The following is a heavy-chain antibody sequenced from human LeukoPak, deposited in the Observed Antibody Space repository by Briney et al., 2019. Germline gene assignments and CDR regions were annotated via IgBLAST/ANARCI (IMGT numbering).Heavy chain of an antibody. D-gene: IGHD6-19*01. CDR2: ISYSGSA. V-gene: IGHV4-59*08. CDR3: ASGVAVDPDTFDI. Sequence: PSETLSLTCTVSNGSFSNHFWSWIRQPPGKALEWIGYISYSGSAHYAPSLKSRVTISVDTSKNQFSLKLSSVTAADTAVYYCASGVAVDPDTFDIWGLGTLVAVSS. CDR1: NGSFSNHF. J-gene: IGHJ3*02.